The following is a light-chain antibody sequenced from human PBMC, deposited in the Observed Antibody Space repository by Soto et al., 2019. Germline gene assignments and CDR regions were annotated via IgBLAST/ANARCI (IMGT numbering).Light chain of an antibody. CDR1: TSNIGNNY. Sequence: QSVLTQPPSVSAAPGQTVTISCSGSTSNIGNNYVSWYQQLPGTAPKLLIYDNNKRPSGIPDRFSGSKSGTSATLGITGLQTGDEADDYCGTWDSSLSAHVVFGGGTKLTVL. CDR3: GTWDSSLSAHVV. V-gene: IGLV1-51*01. J-gene: IGLJ2*01. CDR2: DNN.